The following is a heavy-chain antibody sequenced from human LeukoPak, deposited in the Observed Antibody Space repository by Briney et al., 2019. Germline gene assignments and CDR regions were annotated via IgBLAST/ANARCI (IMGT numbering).Heavy chain of an antibody. V-gene: IGHV4-34*01. CDR2: INHSGST. J-gene: IGHJ4*02. D-gene: IGHD4-23*01. Sequence: PSETLSLTCAVCGGSFSGYYWSWIRQPPGXXXXWIGEINHSGSTNYNPSLKSRVTISVDTSKNQFSLKLSSVTAADTAVYYCAREDYGGNSAFDYWGQGTLVTVSS. CDR3: AREDYGGNSAFDY. CDR1: GGSFSGYY.